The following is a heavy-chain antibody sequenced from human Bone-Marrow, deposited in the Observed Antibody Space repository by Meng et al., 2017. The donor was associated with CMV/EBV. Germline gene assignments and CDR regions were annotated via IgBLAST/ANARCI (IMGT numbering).Heavy chain of an antibody. CDR2: INPNSGGT. J-gene: IGHJ4*02. V-gene: IGHV1-2*02. CDR3: ARDLRYFDWSTHPFDY. CDR1: GYTFTGYY. Sequence: ASVKVSCKASGYTFTGYYMHWVRQAPGQGLEWMGWINPNSGGTNYAQKFQGRVTMTRDTSISTAYMELSRLSTDDTAVYYCARDLRYFDWSTHPFDYWGQGTLVTVSS. D-gene: IGHD3-9*01.